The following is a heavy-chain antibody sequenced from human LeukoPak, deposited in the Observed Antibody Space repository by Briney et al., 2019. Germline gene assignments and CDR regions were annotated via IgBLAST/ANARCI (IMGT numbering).Heavy chain of an antibody. CDR1: GYTFTGYY. D-gene: IGHD6-13*01. V-gene: IGHV1-2*02. J-gene: IGHJ3*02. CDR3: ARDHGSSKEDDAFDI. CDR2: INPNSGGT. Sequence: ASVKVSCKASGYTFTGYYMHWVRQAPGQGLEWMGWINPNSGGTNYAQKFQGRVTITRDTSASTAYMELSSLRSEDTAVYYCARDHGSSKEDDAFDIWGQGTMATVSS.